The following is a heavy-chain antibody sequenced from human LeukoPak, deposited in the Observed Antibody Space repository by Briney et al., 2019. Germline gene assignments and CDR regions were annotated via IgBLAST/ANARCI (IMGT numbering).Heavy chain of an antibody. Sequence: SETLSLTCTVSGGSISSYYWGWIRQPPGKGLEWIGYIYYSGSTNYNPSLKSRVTISVDTSKNQLSLKLSSVTAADTAVYYCARDRGGQLDDAFDIWGQGTMVTVSS. J-gene: IGHJ3*02. V-gene: IGHV4-59*01. CDR2: IYYSGST. CDR1: GGSISSYY. CDR3: ARDRGGQLDDAFDI. D-gene: IGHD6-6*01.